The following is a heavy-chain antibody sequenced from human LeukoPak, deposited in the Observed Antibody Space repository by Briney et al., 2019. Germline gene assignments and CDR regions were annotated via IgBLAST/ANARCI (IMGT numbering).Heavy chain of an antibody. J-gene: IGHJ4*02. V-gene: IGHV3-53*01. CDR1: GFTVSSNY. Sequence: GGSLRLSCAASGFTVSSNYMSWVRQAPGKGLEWVSVIYSGGSTYYADSVKGRFTISRDNSKNTLYLQMNSLRAEDTAVYYCARDGVDSSGYYYEGIDYWGQGTLVTVSS. CDR3: ARDGVDSSGYYYEGIDY. D-gene: IGHD3-22*01. CDR2: IYSGGST.